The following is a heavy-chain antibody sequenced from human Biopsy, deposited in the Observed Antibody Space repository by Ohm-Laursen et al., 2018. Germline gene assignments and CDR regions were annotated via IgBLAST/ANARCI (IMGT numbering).Heavy chain of an antibody. J-gene: IGHJ4*02. CDR1: GGTFSNYA. V-gene: IGHV1-69*17. D-gene: IGHD3-3*01. Sequence: SSVKVSCKVSGGTFSNYAISWVRQAHGEGLEWMGGIIAVSGLVNYAPKFQGRVSITADKSTTTAYMELSNLKSEDTAVYYCATPFQYYDSWGGYPPFDHWGQGTLVTVSS. CDR3: ATPFQYYDSWGGYPPFDH. CDR2: IIAVSGLV.